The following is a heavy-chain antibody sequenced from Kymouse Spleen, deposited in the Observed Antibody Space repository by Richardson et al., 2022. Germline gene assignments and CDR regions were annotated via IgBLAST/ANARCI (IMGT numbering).Heavy chain of an antibody. D-gene: IGHD3-10*01. CDR1: GGSISSSNW. CDR2: IYHSGST. Sequence: QVQLQESGPGLVKPSGTLSLTCAVSGGSISSSNWWSWVRQPPGKGLEWIGEIYHSGSTNYNPSLKSRVTISVDKSKNQFSLKLSSVTAADTAVYYCASSYYYGSGSYYPNYYYYGMDVWGQGTTVTVSS. CDR3: ASSYYYGSGSYYPNYYYYGMDV. V-gene: IGHV4-4*02. J-gene: IGHJ6*02.